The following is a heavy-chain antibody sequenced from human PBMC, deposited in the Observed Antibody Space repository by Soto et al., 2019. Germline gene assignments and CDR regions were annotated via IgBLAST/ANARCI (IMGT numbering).Heavy chain of an antibody. Sequence: QVQLQQWGAGLLKPSETLALTCAVYGGPFSGYYWSWIRQSPGTGLEWIGEINHNGNTNYNPSLKSRVTISVDTSKNQFSLKLTSVLAADTAVYYCARGIIYNDSSAYFDSWGQGTLVTVSS. CDR2: INHNGNT. D-gene: IGHD3-22*01. CDR1: GGPFSGYY. CDR3: ARGIIYNDSSAYFDS. J-gene: IGHJ4*02. V-gene: IGHV4-34*02.